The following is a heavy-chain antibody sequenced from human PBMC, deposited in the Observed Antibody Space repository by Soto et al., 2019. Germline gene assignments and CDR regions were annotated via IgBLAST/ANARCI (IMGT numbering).Heavy chain of an antibody. CDR3: ARGIAAVGGYYYGMDV. V-gene: IGHV3-48*03. CDR1: GFTFSSYE. CDR2: ISSSGSTI. D-gene: IGHD6-13*01. J-gene: IGHJ6*02. Sequence: EVQLVESGGGLVQPGGSLRLSCAASGFTFSSYEMNWVRQAPGKGLEWVSYISSSGSTIYYADSVKGRFTISRDNAKNSLYLQMNSLRAEDTAVYYCARGIAAVGGYYYGMDVWGQGTTVTVSS.